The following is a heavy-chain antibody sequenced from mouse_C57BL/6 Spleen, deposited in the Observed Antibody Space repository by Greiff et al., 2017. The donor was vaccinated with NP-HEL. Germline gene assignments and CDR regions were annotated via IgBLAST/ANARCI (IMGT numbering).Heavy chain of an antibody. CDR2: ISYDGSN. CDR3: ARYDYYGSKAWFAY. J-gene: IGHJ3*01. V-gene: IGHV3-6*01. CDR1: GYSITSGYY. Sequence: EVKLMESGPGLVKPSQSLSLTCSVTGYSITSGYYWNWIRQFPGNKLEWMGYISYDGSNNYNPSLKNRISITRDTSKNQFFLKLNSVTTEDTATYYCARYDYYGSKAWFAYWGQGTLVTVSA. D-gene: IGHD1-1*01.